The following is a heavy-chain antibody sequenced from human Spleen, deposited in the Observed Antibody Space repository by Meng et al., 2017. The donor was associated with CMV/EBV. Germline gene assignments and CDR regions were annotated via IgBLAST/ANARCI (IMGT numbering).Heavy chain of an antibody. D-gene: IGHD6-13*01. V-gene: IGHV1-46*01. CDR3: VKGSVGFSSSWSS. CDR2: INPTGGST. Sequence: ASVKVSCKASGYTFTDYYMHWVRQAPGEGLEWLGIINPTGGSTVYAQTFKDRVTMTRDTSTSTVYMELRSLRSEDTAVYYCVKGSVGFSSSWSSWGQGTLVTVSS. CDR1: GYTFTDYY. J-gene: IGHJ4*02.